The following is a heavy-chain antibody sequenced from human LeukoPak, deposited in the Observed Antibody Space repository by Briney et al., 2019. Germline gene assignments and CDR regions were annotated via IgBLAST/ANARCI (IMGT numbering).Heavy chain of an antibody. CDR1: GFTVSSNY. CDR3: ARDDVAVAGKDY. D-gene: IGHD2-21*02. Sequence: GGPLRLSCAASGFTVSSNYMSWVRQAPGEGLEWVSVIYSGGSTYYADSVKGRFTTSRDNSKNTLYLQMNSLRAEDTALYYCARDDVAVAGKDYWGQGTLVTVSS. CDR2: IYSGGST. V-gene: IGHV3-66*01. J-gene: IGHJ4*02.